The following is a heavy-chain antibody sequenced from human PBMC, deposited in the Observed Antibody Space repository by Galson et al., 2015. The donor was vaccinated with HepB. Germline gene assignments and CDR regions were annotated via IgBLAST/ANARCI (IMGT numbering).Heavy chain of an antibody. CDR2: IDGSGDRT. V-gene: IGHV3-23*01. CDR1: GFTFRIYG. CDR3: VKDVGRDLFGPGA. J-gene: IGHJ5*02. Sequence: SLRLSCAASGFTFRIYGMSWVRQAPGKGLEWASGIDGSGDRTEYADSVQGRFIVSRDNSKNTLYLQISGLRVEDTAKYYCVKDVGRDLFGPGAWGQGTLVTVSS. D-gene: IGHD3-10*01.